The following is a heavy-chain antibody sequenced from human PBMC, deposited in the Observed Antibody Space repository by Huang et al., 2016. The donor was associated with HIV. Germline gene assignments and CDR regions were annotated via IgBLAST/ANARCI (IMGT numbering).Heavy chain of an antibody. Sequence: QVQLVQSGAEVKKPGSSVKVSCKVSGGTFNSYAITWVRQAPGQGLEWLGGIIPIFGTPNDAQQFQGRVTITADDSTNTVYMELNSLRSEDAAVYYCARDAREYGDYYYGMDVWGQGTTVIVSS. CDR3: ARDAREYGDYYYGMDV. CDR1: GGTFNSYA. D-gene: IGHD2-8*01. CDR2: IIPIFGTP. V-gene: IGHV1-69*01. J-gene: IGHJ6*02.